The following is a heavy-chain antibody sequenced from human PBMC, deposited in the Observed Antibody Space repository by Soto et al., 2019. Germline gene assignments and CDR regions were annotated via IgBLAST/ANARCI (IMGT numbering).Heavy chain of an antibody. D-gene: IGHD3-10*01. V-gene: IGHV3-74*01. CDR2: INSDGSST. Sequence: EVQLVESGGGLVQPGGSLRLSCAASGFTFSSYWMHWVRQAPGKGLMWVSHINSDGSSTSYADPVKGRFTISRDNAKNTLYLQMNSLRAEDTAVYYCARRNYGSGNTFDPWGQGTLVTVSS. J-gene: IGHJ5*02. CDR3: ARRNYGSGNTFDP. CDR1: GFTFSSYW.